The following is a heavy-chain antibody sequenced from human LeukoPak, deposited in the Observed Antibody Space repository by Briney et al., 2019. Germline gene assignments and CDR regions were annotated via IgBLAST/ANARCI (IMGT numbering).Heavy chain of an antibody. V-gene: IGHV1-2*02. Sequence: ASVKVSCKASRYTFTGYYMHWVRQAPGQGLEWMGWINPNNGATNYAQKFQGRVTMTRDTSISTAYMELSRLRSDDTAVYYCARGLGYCSSTSCYGDNFDYWGQGTLVTVSS. J-gene: IGHJ4*02. CDR3: ARGLGYCSSTSCYGDNFDY. D-gene: IGHD2-2*01. CDR1: RYTFTGYY. CDR2: INPNNGAT.